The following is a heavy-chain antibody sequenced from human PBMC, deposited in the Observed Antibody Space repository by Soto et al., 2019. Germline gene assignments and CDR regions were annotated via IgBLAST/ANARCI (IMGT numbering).Heavy chain of an antibody. CDR1: GGSISSGDYY. Sequence: PSETLSLTCTVSGGSISSGDYYWSWIRQPPGKGLEWIGYIYYSGSTYYNPSLKSRVTISVDTSKNQFSLKLSSVTAADTAVYYCARDTLFHDFWSGYYYYYGMDVWGQGTTVTV. CDR3: ARDTLFHDFWSGYYYYYGMDV. CDR2: IYYSGST. J-gene: IGHJ6*02. V-gene: IGHV4-30-4*01. D-gene: IGHD3-3*01.